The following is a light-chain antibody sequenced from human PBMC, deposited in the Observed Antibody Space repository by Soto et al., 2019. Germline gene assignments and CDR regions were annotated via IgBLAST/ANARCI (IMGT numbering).Light chain of an antibody. Sequence: EIVLTQSPGTLSLSPGERATLSCRASQSISGSYLAWYQQKHGQAPRLLIYGASSRATGIPDRFSSSGSGTDFSLTISSLEPEDFAVYYCQHYGSSPEAFGQGTKVEIK. CDR1: QSISGSY. V-gene: IGKV3-20*01. CDR2: GAS. J-gene: IGKJ1*01. CDR3: QHYGSSPEA.